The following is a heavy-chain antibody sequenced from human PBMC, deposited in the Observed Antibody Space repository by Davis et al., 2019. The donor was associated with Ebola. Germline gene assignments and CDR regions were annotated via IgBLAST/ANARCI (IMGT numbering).Heavy chain of an antibody. Sequence: MPSETLSLTCAVYGGSFSGYYWSWIRQPPGKGLEWIGEINHSGSTNYNPSLKSRVTISVDTSKNQFSLKLSSVTAADTAVYYCARGWDGDRHFDYWGQGVQVTVSS. D-gene: IGHD4-17*01. J-gene: IGHJ4*02. CDR3: ARGWDGDRHFDY. CDR1: GGSFSGYY. V-gene: IGHV4-34*01. CDR2: INHSGST.